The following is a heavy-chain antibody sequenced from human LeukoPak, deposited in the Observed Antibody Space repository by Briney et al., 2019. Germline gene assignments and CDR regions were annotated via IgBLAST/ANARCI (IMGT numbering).Heavy chain of an antibody. CDR1: GFTFSRYA. Sequence: GGSLRLSCAASGFTFSRYAMHWVRQAPGKGLEWVAVTSYDGSNKYYADSVKGRFTISRDNSKNTLYLQMDSLRAEDTAVYYCARETDYVGMDVWGQGTTVSVYS. D-gene: IGHD3-16*01. CDR2: TSYDGSNK. V-gene: IGHV3-30*01. CDR3: ARETDYVGMDV. J-gene: IGHJ6*02.